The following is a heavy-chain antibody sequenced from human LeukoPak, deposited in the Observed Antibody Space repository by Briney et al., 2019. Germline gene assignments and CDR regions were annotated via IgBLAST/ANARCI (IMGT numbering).Heavy chain of an antibody. J-gene: IGHJ5*02. V-gene: IGHV1-18*01. CDR2: ISAYNGNT. CDR3: ARIIVGATGGLNWFDP. Sequence: ASVKVSCKASGYTFTSYGISWVRQASGQGLEWMGWISAYNGNTDYAQKLQGRVTMTTDTSTSTAYMELRSLRSDDTAVYYCARIIVGATGGLNWFDPWGQGTLVTVSS. CDR1: GYTFTSYG. D-gene: IGHD1-26*01.